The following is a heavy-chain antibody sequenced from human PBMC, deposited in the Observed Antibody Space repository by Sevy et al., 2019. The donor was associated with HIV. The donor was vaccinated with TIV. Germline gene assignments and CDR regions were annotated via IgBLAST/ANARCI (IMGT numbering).Heavy chain of an antibody. Sequence: GGSLRLSCAASGFTFSSYWMHWVRQAPGKGLVWVSRINSDGSSTSYADSVKGRFTISRDNAKNTLYLQMNSLRAKDTAVYYCAREYYDFWSGSNWFDPWGQGTLVTVSS. CDR1: GFTFSSYW. V-gene: IGHV3-74*01. CDR2: INSDGSST. J-gene: IGHJ5*02. D-gene: IGHD3-3*01. CDR3: AREYYDFWSGSNWFDP.